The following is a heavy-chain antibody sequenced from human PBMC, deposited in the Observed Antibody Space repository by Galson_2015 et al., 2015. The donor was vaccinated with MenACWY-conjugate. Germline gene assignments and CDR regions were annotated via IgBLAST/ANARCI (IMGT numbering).Heavy chain of an antibody. V-gene: IGHV4-59*13. CDR1: GASMSNYS. CDR2: IYHSGAT. J-gene: IGHJ5*02. CDR3: ARRATTGWFDP. D-gene: IGHD4-17*01. Sequence: ETLSLTCTVSGASMSNYSWTWIRHSPGQGLEWIGHIYHSGATNYNPSLQSRVTISADASKDQISLNLASVSAADTAVYYCARRATTGWFDPWGQGTQVTVSS.